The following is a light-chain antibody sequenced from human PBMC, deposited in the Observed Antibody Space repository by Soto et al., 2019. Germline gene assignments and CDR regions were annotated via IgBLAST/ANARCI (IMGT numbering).Light chain of an antibody. Sequence: QSALTQPASVSGSPGQSITISCTGTSSDVGGYNLVSWYQQYPDKAPKLMIFDVNTRPSGVSNRFSGSKSGNTASLTISGLQAEDEADYYCSLYKSSRTLPYVFGTGTKLTVL. CDR3: SLYKSSRTLPYV. V-gene: IGLV2-14*01. J-gene: IGLJ1*01. CDR1: SSDVGGYNL. CDR2: DVN.